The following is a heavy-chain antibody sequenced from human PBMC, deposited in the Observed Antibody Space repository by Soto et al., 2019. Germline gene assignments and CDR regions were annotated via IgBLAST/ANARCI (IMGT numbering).Heavy chain of an antibody. CDR1: GASISPNY. CDR2: VYFAGTT. D-gene: IGHD3-16*01. Sequence: SETLSLTCTVSGASISPNYWSWIRQPPGKGLEWIGYVYFAGTTTYNPSLRSRVSMSVDTSANHFSLNLTSVTAADTAIYDGARLGAFFQALDAWGQGTLVTVAS. J-gene: IGHJ5*02. V-gene: IGHV4-59*08. CDR3: ARLGAFFQALDA.